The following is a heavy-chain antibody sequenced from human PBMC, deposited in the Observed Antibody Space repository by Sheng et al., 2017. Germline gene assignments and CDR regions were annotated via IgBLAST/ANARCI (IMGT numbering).Heavy chain of an antibody. Sequence: QVQLVQSGAEVKKPGSSVKVSCKASGGTFSSYAISWVRQAPGQGLEWMGGIIPIFGTANYAQKFQGRVTITTDESTSTAYMELSSLRSEDTAVYYCARDFHWVDYGDKKYNWFDPWGQGTLVTVSS. D-gene: IGHD4-17*01. CDR2: IIPIFGTA. CDR3: ARDFHWVDYGDKKYNWFDP. V-gene: IGHV1-69*05. CDR1: GGTFSSYA. J-gene: IGHJ5*02.